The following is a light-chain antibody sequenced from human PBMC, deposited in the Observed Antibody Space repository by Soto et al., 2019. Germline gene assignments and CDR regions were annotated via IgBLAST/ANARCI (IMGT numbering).Light chain of an antibody. V-gene: IGLV2-14*01. CDR3: SSYTSSSTPWV. CDR2: EVS. Sequence: QSALTQPASVSGSPGQSITISCTGTSSDVGGYNYVSWYQQHPGKAPKLMIYEVSNRPSGVSNRLTGSKAGNTASLTISWLQAEDEADYYCSSYTSSSTPWVFGGGTKLTVL. J-gene: IGLJ3*02. CDR1: SSDVGGYNY.